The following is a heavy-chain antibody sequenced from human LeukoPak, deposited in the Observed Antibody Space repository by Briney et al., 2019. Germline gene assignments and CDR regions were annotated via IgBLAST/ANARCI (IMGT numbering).Heavy chain of an antibody. CDR2: IYYNGST. D-gene: IGHD6-19*01. V-gene: IGHV4-59*08. Sequence: SETLSLTCIVSGGSISSYYWTWIRQPPGKGLEWIGYIYYNGSTTYHPSLKSRVTISVDPSKNQFSLKLNSVTAADTAVYYCARQSRGIAVAGLDYWGQGILVTVSS. CDR1: GGSISSYY. CDR3: ARQSRGIAVAGLDY. J-gene: IGHJ4*02.